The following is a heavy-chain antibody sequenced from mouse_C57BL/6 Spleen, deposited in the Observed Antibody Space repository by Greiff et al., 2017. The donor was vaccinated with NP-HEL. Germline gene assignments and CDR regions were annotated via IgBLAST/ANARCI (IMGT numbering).Heavy chain of an antibody. D-gene: IGHD2-4*01. Sequence: VKLMESGPELVKPGASVKISCKASGYSFTSYYIHWVKQRPGQGLEWIGWIYPGSGNTKYNEKFKGKATLTADTSSSTAYMQISSRTSEDSAVYYCAGYDYDEGYAMDYWGQGTSVTVSS. J-gene: IGHJ4*01. CDR2: IYPGSGNT. V-gene: IGHV1-66*01. CDR1: GYSFTSYY. CDR3: AGYDYDEGYAMDY.